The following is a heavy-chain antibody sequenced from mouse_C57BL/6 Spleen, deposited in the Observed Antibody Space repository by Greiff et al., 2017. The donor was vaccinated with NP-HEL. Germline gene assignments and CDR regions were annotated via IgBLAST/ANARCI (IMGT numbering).Heavy chain of an antibody. Sequence: VQLQQPGAELVKPGASVKLSCKASGYTFTSYWMHWVKQRPGQGLEWIGMIHPNSGSTNYNEKFKSKATLTVDKSSSTAYMQLSSLTSEDSAVYYCARSYYYGSYGWYFDVWGTGTTVTVSS. D-gene: IGHD1-1*01. CDR2: IHPNSGST. V-gene: IGHV1-64*01. CDR1: GYTFTSYW. CDR3: ARSYYYGSYGWYFDV. J-gene: IGHJ1*03.